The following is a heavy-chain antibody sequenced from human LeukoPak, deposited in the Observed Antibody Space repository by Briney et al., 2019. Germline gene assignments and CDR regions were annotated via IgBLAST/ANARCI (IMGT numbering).Heavy chain of an antibody. V-gene: IGHV7-4-1*02. D-gene: IGHD6-19*01. J-gene: IGHJ6*02. CDR2: INTNTGNP. CDR3: ARGRVGDSSGWYFHYYYGMDV. CDR1: GYTFTSYA. Sequence: ASVKVSCKASGYTFTSYAMNWVRQAPGQGLEWMGWINTNTGNPTYAQGFTGRFVFSLDTSVSTAYLQISSLKAEDTAVYYCARGRVGDSSGWYFHYYYGMDVWGQGTTVTVSS.